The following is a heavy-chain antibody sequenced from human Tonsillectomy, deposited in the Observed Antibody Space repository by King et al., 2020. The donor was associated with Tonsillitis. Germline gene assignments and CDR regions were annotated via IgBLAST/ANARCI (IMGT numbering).Heavy chain of an antibody. CDR2: ISYDGSNK. CDR3: AKHRLKNSDYAYYGMDV. Sequence: QLVQSGGGVVQPGRSLRLSCAASGFTFSSYGMHWVRQAPGKGLEWVAFISYDGSNKYYAASVKGRFTISRDNSKNTLYLQMNSLRAEDTAVYYCAKHRLKNSDYAYYGMDVWGQGTTVTVSS. V-gene: IGHV3-30*18. D-gene: IGHD5-12*01. CDR1: GFTFSSYG. J-gene: IGHJ6*02.